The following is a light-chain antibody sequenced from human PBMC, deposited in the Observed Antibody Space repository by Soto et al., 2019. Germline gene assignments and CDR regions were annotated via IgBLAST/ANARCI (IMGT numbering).Light chain of an antibody. V-gene: IGKV1-39*01. Sequence: DIQMTQSPSSLSASVGDRVTITCRASQTISSYLNWYQQNPGKAPKLLIYAASILQNGVPSRFSGSGSGTDFTLTISSLQPEDFASYYCQQSHSIPYTFGQGTKLEIK. J-gene: IGKJ2*01. CDR2: AAS. CDR3: QQSHSIPYT. CDR1: QTISSY.